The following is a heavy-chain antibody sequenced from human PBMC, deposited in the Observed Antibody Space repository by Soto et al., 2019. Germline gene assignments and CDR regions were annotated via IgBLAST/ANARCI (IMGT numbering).Heavy chain of an antibody. J-gene: IGHJ5*02. Sequence: QVQLVQSGAEVKKPGASVKVSCKTSGYTFTSYSISWVRQAPGQRLEWMGWINVYNGNKKYAQNLQGRVTMTTDTSTSTAYMELRSLRSDDTAVYYCARDLAVGWFDPWGQGTLVTVSS. V-gene: IGHV1-18*01. CDR2: INVYNGNK. CDR1: GYTFTSYS. CDR3: ARDLAVGWFDP. D-gene: IGHD2-2*01.